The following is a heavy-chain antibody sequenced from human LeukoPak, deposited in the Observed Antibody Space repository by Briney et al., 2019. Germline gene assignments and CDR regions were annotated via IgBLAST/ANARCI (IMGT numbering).Heavy chain of an antibody. CDR2: ISNNGGYT. Sequence: GGSLRLSCATSGFTFSSSAMSWVRQAPGKGLEWVSAISNNGGYTYYADSVQGRFTISRDNSKSTLCLQMNSLRAEDTAVYYCAKQLRYCSDGSCYFPYWGQGTLVTVSS. D-gene: IGHD2-15*01. CDR3: AKQLRYCSDGSCYFPY. V-gene: IGHV3-23*01. CDR1: GFTFSSSA. J-gene: IGHJ4*02.